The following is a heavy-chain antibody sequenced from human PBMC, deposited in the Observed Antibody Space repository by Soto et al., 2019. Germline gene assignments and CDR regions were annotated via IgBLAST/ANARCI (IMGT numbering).Heavy chain of an antibody. D-gene: IGHD2-15*01. CDR2: ISGSGGST. CDR1: GFTFSSYA. CDR3: AKDPEDIVVVVAAHVDY. Sequence: GGSLRLSCAASGFTFSSYAMSWVRQAPGKGLEWVSAISGSGGSTYYADSVKARFTISRDNSKNTLYLQMNSLRAEDTAVYYCAKDPEDIVVVVAAHVDYWGQGTLVTVSS. J-gene: IGHJ4*02. V-gene: IGHV3-23*01.